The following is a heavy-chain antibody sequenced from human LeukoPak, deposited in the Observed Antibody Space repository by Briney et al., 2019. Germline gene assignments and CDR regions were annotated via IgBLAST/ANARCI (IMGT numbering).Heavy chain of an antibody. J-gene: IGHJ4*02. Sequence: GGSLKLSCAASGFTFSGSAMHWVRQASGKGLEWVGRIRSKANSYATAYAASVKGRFTISRDDSKNTAYLQMNSLKTEDTAVYYCTTTQWLGYYWGQGTLVTVSS. CDR1: GFTFSGSA. V-gene: IGHV3-73*01. D-gene: IGHD6-19*01. CDR3: TTTQWLGYY. CDR2: IRSKANSYAT.